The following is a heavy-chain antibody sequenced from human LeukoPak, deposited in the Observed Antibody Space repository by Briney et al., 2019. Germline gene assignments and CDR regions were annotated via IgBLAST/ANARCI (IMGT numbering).Heavy chain of an antibody. J-gene: IGHJ4*02. D-gene: IGHD3-10*01. CDR2: IYYSEST. CDR1: GGSISSRTSY. V-gene: IGHV4-39*01. Sequence: SETLSLTCTVSGGSISSRTSYWGWIRQPLGKGLEWIGSIYYSESTYYNPSLKSRVTISVDTSKNQFSLKLSSVTAADTAVYYCARHGGEVRGVIISSFDSWGQGTLVTVSS. CDR3: ARHGGEVRGVIISSFDS.